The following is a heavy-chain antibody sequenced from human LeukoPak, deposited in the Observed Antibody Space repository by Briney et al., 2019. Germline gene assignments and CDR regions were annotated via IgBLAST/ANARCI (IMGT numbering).Heavy chain of an antibody. Sequence: ASVKVSCKASGGTFSSYAISWVRQAPGQRLEWMGGIIPIFGTANYAQKFQGRVTITADESTSTACMELSSLRSEDTAVYYCARGNYDFWSGYYTGSWFDPWGQGTLVTVSS. V-gene: IGHV1-69*13. CDR3: ARGNYDFWSGYYTGSWFDP. D-gene: IGHD3-3*01. CDR1: GGTFSSYA. CDR2: IIPIFGTA. J-gene: IGHJ5*02.